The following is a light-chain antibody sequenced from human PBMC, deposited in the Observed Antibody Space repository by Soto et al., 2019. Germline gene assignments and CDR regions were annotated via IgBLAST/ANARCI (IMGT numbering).Light chain of an antibody. CDR1: QDISTW. Sequence: DIQMTQSPSSVSASVGDRVIITCRASQDISTWLAWYQQKPGEAPKLLIFAASRLQSGVPSRFSGSGSGTECTLTISSLQPEEFATYYCQQADSFPLTFGGGTKGDIK. J-gene: IGKJ4*01. CDR2: AAS. V-gene: IGKV1D-12*01. CDR3: QQADSFPLT.